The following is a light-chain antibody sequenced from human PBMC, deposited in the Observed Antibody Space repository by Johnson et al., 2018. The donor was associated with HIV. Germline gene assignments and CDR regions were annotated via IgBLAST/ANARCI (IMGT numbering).Light chain of an antibody. CDR1: SSNIGNNY. J-gene: IGLJ1*01. CDR3: GTCDGRLSAVYV. Sequence: QLVLTQPPSVSAAPVQKVTISCSGSSSNIGNNYVSWYQQLPGTAPKLLIYDNNKRPSGIPDRFSGSKSGTSATLGITGLQTGDEADYYCGTCDGRLSAVYVFGTGTKVTVL. V-gene: IGLV1-51*01. CDR2: DNN.